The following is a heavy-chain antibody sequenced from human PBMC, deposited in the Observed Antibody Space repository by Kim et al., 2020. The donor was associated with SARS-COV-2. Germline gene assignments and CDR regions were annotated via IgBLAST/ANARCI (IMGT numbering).Heavy chain of an antibody. CDR2: IYYSGST. CDR1: GGSISSYY. Sequence: SETLSLTCTVSGGSISSYYWSWIRQPPGKGLEWIGYIYYSGSTNYNPSLKSRVTISVDTSKNQFSLKLSSVTAADTAVYYCARVALGYCSSTRCHKGFDPWGQGTLVTVSS. CDR3: ARVALGYCSSTRCHKGFDP. V-gene: IGHV4-59*01. D-gene: IGHD2-2*01. J-gene: IGHJ5*02.